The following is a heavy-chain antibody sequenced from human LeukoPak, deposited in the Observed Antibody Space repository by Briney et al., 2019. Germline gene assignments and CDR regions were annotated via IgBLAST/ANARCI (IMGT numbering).Heavy chain of an antibody. CDR3: ARDYYNDYEDTFDI. J-gene: IGHJ3*02. Sequence: AASVKVSCKASGYSFASYGISWVRQAPGQGLKWMGWASGYDGRTNYAQNLKGRVTVTAETSTSTVYMELRSLRSDDTAIYYCARDYYNDYEDTFDIWGQGTMVTVSS. CDR1: GYSFASYG. V-gene: IGHV1-18*01. CDR2: ASGYDGRT. D-gene: IGHD4-11*01.